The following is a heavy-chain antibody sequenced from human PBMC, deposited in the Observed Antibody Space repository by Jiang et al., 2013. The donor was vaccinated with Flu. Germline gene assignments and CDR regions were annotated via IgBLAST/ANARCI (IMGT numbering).Heavy chain of an antibody. CDR3: ARDYHDSSGYSWFDP. D-gene: IGHD3-22*01. J-gene: IGHJ5*02. CDR1: GDSVNTGDYY. Sequence: GPGLVKPSETLSLTCTVSGDSVNTGDYYWSWIRQPPGKGLEWLGYIYYSVSTNYNPSLKSRVTISVDTSKNQFSLRLTSVTAADTAVYFCARDYHDSSGYSWFDPWGQGTLVTVSS. CDR2: IYYSVST. V-gene: IGHV4-61*08.